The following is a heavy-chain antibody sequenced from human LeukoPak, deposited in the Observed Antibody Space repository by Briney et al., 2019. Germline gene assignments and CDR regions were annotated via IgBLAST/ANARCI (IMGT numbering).Heavy chain of an antibody. CDR2: VIVPTGSM. CDR1: GFTFSRHG. CDR3: ARDFARTGDYHHFDY. V-gene: IGHV3-21*01. J-gene: IGHJ4*02. D-gene: IGHD7-27*01. Sequence: GRSLRLSCAPSGFTFSRHGMHWVRQAPGKGLEWVSSVIVPTGSMYYGDSVKGRFTISRDNAMNSLYLQMSSLRAEDTAVYYCARDFARTGDYHHFDYWGQGALVIVSS.